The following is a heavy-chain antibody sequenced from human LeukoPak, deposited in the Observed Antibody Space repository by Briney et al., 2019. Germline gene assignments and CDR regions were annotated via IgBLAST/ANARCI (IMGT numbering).Heavy chain of an antibody. J-gene: IGHJ5*02. CDR2: IHPSGGST. D-gene: IGHD3-9*01. CDR3: ARDDYDILTGYYTRMDHNWFDP. Sequence: ASVKVSCKASGYTFTCYYMHWVRQAPGQGLEWMGIIHPSGGSTSYAQKFQGRVTMTRDMSTSTVYMELSSLRSEDTAVYYCARDDYDILTGYYTRMDHNWFDPWGQGTLVTVSS. CDR1: GYTFTCYY. V-gene: IGHV1-46*01.